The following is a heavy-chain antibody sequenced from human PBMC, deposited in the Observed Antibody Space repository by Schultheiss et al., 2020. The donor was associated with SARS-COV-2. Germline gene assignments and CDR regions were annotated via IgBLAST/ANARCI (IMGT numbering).Heavy chain of an antibody. J-gene: IGHJ5*02. CDR1: GGSISSSSYY. V-gene: IGHV4-61*01. D-gene: IGHD3-22*01. Sequence: SETLSLTCTVSGGSISSSSYYWSWIRQPPGKGLEWIGYIYYSGSTNYNPSLKSRVTISVDTSKNQFSLKLSSVTAADTAVYYCARDHDSSGYYPNWFDPWGQGTLVTVSS. CDR2: IYYSGST. CDR3: ARDHDSSGYYPNWFDP.